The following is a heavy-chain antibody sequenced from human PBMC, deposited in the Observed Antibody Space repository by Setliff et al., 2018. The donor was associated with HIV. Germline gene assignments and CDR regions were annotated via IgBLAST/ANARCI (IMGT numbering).Heavy chain of an antibody. J-gene: IGHJ4*02. D-gene: IGHD2-8*01. Sequence: SETLSLTCTVSGGSIRNYYWSWIRQPPGKGLEWIGQINHSGSTNYNPSLRSRVTISIGTSKNQFSLKLSSVTAADTAVYYCATGLIMAPDYWGQGSLVTVSS. V-gene: IGHV4-34*01. CDR2: INHSGST. CDR3: ATGLIMAPDY. CDR1: GGSIRNYY.